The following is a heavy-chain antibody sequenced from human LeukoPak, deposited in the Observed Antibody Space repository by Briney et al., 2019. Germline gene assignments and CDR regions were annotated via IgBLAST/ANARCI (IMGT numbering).Heavy chain of an antibody. V-gene: IGHV3-23*01. Sequence: PGGSLRLSCAASGLSFTSFAMSWVRQAPARGPEWVSSLRGDGETFYADSVRGRFTLSRDDSRNTVYLQLNNLRVEDTAIYYCAGASWVSSPDAAGWGQGPQVTVSS. D-gene: IGHD3-16*01. J-gene: IGHJ4*02. CDR2: LRGDGET. CDR3: AGASWVSSPDAAG. CDR1: GLSFTSFA.